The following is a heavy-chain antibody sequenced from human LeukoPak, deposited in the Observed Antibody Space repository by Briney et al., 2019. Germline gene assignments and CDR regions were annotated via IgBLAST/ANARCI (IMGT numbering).Heavy chain of an antibody. V-gene: IGHV4-4*07. CDR2: IYTSGST. CDR1: GGSFSSYS. D-gene: IGHD3-10*01. Sequence: SETLSLTCTVSGGSFSSYSWSWIRQPAGQGLEWIGRIYTSGSTHYNPSLKSRVTMSVDTSKNQFSLKLSSVTAANTAVYYCARDQTYSGSGIYTYFDYWGQGILVTVSS. CDR3: ARDQTYSGSGIYTYFDY. J-gene: IGHJ4*02.